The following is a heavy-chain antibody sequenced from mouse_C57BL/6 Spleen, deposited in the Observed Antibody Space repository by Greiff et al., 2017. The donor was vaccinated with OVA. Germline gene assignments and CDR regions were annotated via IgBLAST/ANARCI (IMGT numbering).Heavy chain of an antibody. Sequence: QVQLQQPGPELVKPGASVKLSCKASGYTFTSYWMHWVKQRPGQGLEWIGNINPSNGGTNYNEKFKSKATLTVDKSSSTAYMQLSSLTSEDSAVYYCARNSNYYGSPAWFAYWGQGTLVTVSA. CDR2: INPSNGGT. CDR1: GYTFTSYW. V-gene: IGHV1-53*01. D-gene: IGHD1-1*01. J-gene: IGHJ3*01. CDR3: ARNSNYYGSPAWFAY.